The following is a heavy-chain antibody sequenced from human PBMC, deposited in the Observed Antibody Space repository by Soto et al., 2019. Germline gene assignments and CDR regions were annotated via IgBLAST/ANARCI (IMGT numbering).Heavy chain of an antibody. Sequence: SVKVSCKASRVAFGKFIVTWVRQAPGLGLEWVGGIIPIFGTANYAQKFQGRVTITADESTSTSYMEVNNLRSEDTAVYYCAKVRYSSPMGYYYGMDVWGQGTTVTVSS. D-gene: IGHD6-19*01. CDR1: RVAFGKFI. CDR3: AKVRYSSPMGYYYGMDV. V-gene: IGHV1-69*13. CDR2: IIPIFGTA. J-gene: IGHJ6*02.